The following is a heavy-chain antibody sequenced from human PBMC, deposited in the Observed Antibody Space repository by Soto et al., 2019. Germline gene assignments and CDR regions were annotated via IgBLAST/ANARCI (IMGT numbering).Heavy chain of an antibody. J-gene: IGHJ4*02. Sequence: QVQLQQWGAGLLKPSETLSLTCAVYGGSFSGYYWSWIRQPPGKGLEWIGEINQGGTTNYNPSLKSRVTISVDTSKNQFSLKLSSVTAADTAVYYCARGVPGYSSSWYAYWGQGTLVTVSS. D-gene: IGHD6-13*01. CDR3: ARGVPGYSSSWYAY. CDR2: INQGGTT. CDR1: GGSFSGYY. V-gene: IGHV4-34*01.